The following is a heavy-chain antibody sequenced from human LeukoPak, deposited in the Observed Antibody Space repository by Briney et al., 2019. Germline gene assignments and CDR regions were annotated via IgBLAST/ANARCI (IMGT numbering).Heavy chain of an antibody. J-gene: IGHJ4*02. CDR1: GGSISSGSYY. V-gene: IGHV4-61*02. CDR3: ARDQDYGGNSGFGY. CDR2: IYTSGST. Sequence: SQTLSLTCTVSGGSISSGSYYWSWIRQPAGKGLEWIGRIYTSGSTNYNPSLKSRVTISVDTSKNQFSLKLSSVTAADTAVYYCARDQDYGGNSGFGYWGQGTLVTVSS. D-gene: IGHD4-23*01.